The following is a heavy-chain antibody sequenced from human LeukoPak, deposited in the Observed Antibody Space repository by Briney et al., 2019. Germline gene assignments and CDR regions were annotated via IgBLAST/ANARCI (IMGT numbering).Heavy chain of an antibody. CDR2: IYHSGST. CDR1: GGSISSGGYY. Sequence: PSQTLSLTCTVSGGSISSGGYYWSWIRQPPGKGLEWIGYIYHSGSTYYNPSLKSRVTISVDTSKNQFSLKLSSVTAADTAVYYCARDRDYAPFDYWGQGTLVTVSS. D-gene: IGHD4-17*01. J-gene: IGHJ4*02. V-gene: IGHV4-30-2*01. CDR3: ARDRDYAPFDY.